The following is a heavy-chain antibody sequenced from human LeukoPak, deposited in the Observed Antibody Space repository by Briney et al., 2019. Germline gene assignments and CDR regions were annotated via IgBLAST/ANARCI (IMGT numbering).Heavy chain of an antibody. J-gene: IGHJ6*02. CDR2: IYYSGST. Sequence: PSETLSLTCTVSGGSGSSGSYYWSWIRQPPGTELEWIGYIYYSGSTNYNPSLKSRVTISVDTSKNQFSLKLSSVTAADTAVYYCASLTIAVAGNRQFGQLKNPPTGNYYYYYYGMDVWGQGTTVTVSS. D-gene: IGHD6-19*01. CDR3: ASLTIAVAGNRQFGQLKNPPTGNYYYYYYGMDV. CDR1: GGSGSSGSYY. V-gene: IGHV4-61*01.